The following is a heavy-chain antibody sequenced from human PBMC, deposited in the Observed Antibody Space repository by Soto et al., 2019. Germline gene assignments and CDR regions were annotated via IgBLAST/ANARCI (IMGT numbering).Heavy chain of an antibody. V-gene: IGHV3-9*01. Sequence: GGSLRLSCAASGFTFDDYAMHWVRQAPGKGLEWVAGISWNSGSIYYADSVKGRFTISRDNSKNSLYLQMNSLRAEDTALYYCAKVKSIFGVVSAWEYGMDVWGQGTTVTVSS. CDR2: ISWNSGSI. J-gene: IGHJ6*02. D-gene: IGHD3-3*01. CDR3: AKVKSIFGVVSAWEYGMDV. CDR1: GFTFDDYA.